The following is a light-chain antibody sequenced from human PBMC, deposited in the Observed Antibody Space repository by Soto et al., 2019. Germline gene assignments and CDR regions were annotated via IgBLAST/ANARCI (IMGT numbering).Light chain of an antibody. Sequence: EIVMTQSPATLSVSPGERATLSCRASQSVSSNLAWYQQKPGQAPRLLIYGASTRVTGIPERFSGSGSGTDFTLTISRLEPEDSAVYYCQQYGSSPTWTFGQGTKVDIK. CDR2: GAS. V-gene: IGKV3-20*01. J-gene: IGKJ1*01. CDR3: QQYGSSPTWT. CDR1: QSVSSN.